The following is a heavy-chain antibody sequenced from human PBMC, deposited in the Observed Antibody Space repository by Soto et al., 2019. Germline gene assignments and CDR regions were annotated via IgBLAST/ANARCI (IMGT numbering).Heavy chain of an antibody. Sequence: QVQLVQSGAEVKKPGASVKVSCKASGYTFTSYGIRWVRQAPGQGLEWMGWISSYNGNTNHAQKLQGRVTMTTDTSTSTAYMELRSLRSDDTAVYYCARDLAAVTTHRWDEYFQHWGQGTLVTVSS. CDR3: ARDLAAVTTHRWDEYFQH. V-gene: IGHV1-18*01. CDR1: GYTFTSYG. J-gene: IGHJ1*01. CDR2: ISSYNGNT. D-gene: IGHD4-17*01.